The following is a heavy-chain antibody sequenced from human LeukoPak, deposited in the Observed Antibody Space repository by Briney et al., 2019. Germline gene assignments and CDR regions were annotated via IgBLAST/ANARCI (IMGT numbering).Heavy chain of an antibody. D-gene: IGHD3-22*01. Sequence: GGSLRLSCAASGFTFSSYAMHWVRQAPGKGLEWVAVISYDGSNKYYADSVKGRFTISRDNARNSLELQMHSLRVEDTAFYYCAAYDSSGYIDYWGQGTLVTVSS. V-gene: IGHV3-30-3*01. CDR3: AAYDSSGYIDY. CDR1: GFTFSSYA. CDR2: ISYDGSNK. J-gene: IGHJ4*02.